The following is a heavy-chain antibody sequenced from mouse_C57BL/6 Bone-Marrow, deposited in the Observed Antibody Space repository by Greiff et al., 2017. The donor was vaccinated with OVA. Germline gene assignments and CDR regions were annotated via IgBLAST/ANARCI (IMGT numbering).Heavy chain of an antibody. CDR3: ARGWSVAY. CDR1: GYTFTSYW. CDR2: IDPNSGGT. Sequence: VQLQQPGAELVKPWASVTLSCKASGYTFTSYWMHWVKQRPGRGLEWIGRIDPNSGGTKYTEKFKSKATLTVDNTSSTALMQLRGLTSEDSAVYCCARGWSVAYGGRGTLVSVSA. J-gene: IGHJ3*01. V-gene: IGHV1-72*01.